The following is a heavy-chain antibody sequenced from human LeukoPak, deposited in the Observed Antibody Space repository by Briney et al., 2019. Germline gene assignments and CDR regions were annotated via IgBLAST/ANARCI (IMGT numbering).Heavy chain of an antibody. V-gene: IGHV3-21*01. Sequence: RGSLRLSCAVSGFTFSTYSMTWVRQAPWKGLEWVSSISSSSRNTYYADSVDGRFTISRDNAKNSLYLQMNSLRAEDTAVYYCARGGTFGVDISDYWGQGTLVPVSS. J-gene: IGHJ4*02. D-gene: IGHD3-3*01. CDR1: GFTFSTYS. CDR3: ARGGTFGVDISDY. CDR2: ISSSSRNT.